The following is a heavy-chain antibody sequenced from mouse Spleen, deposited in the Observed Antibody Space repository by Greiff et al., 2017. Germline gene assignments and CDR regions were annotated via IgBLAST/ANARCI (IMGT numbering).Heavy chain of an antibody. CDR3: ARHEVRRGFDY. V-gene: IGHV5-9-3*01. CDR1: GFTFSSYA. D-gene: IGHD2-14*01. J-gene: IGHJ2*01. Sequence: EVKVVESGGGLVKPGGSLKLSCAASGFTFSSYAMSWVRQTPEKRLEWVATISSGGSYTYYPDSVKGRFTISRDNAKNTLYLQMSSLRSEDTAMYYCARHEVRRGFDYWGQGTTLTVSS. CDR2: ISSGGSYT.